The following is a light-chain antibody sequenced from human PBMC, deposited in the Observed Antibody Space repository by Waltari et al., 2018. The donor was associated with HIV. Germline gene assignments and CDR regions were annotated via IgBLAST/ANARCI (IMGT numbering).Light chain of an antibody. V-gene: IGLV2-23*01. Sequence: QSALTQPASVSGSPGQSITIPGTGPSSDIGSYNLVSWYQQHPGKAPKLMIYAGSKRPSGVSNRFSGSKSGNTASLTISGLQAEDEADYYCYSYAGSRTGYVFGTGTKVTVL. CDR3: YSYAGSRTGYV. CDR2: AGS. CDR1: SSDIGSYNL. J-gene: IGLJ1*01.